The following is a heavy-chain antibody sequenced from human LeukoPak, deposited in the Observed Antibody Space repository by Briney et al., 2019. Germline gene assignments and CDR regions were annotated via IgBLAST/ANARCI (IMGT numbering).Heavy chain of an antibody. Sequence: GGSPRLSCAVSGPIVSTNYMSWVRQAPGKGLEWVAAIFSGGSTYYTDSVKGRFTISRDNSKNTLYLQMNSLRADDTAVYYCARARLAANWHFDYWGQGTLLTVSS. V-gene: IGHV3-53*01. J-gene: IGHJ4*01. CDR1: GPIVSTNY. CDR3: ARARLAANWHFDY. D-gene: IGHD5-12*01. CDR2: IFSGGST.